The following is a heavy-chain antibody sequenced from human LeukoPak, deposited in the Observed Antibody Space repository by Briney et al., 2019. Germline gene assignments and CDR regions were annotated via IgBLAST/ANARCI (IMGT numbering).Heavy chain of an antibody. CDR1: GFTVSSNY. CDR2: IYSGGNT. J-gene: IGHJ4*02. CDR3: ARLVATTGRLYFDY. D-gene: IGHD1-1*01. V-gene: IGHV3-53*01. Sequence: PGGSLRLSCAASGFTVSSNYIGWVRQAPGKGLEYVSVIYSGGNTYYAGSVKGRFTISRGNSKNTVYLQMNSLRAEDTAVFYCARLVATTGRLYFDYWGQGNLVTVSS.